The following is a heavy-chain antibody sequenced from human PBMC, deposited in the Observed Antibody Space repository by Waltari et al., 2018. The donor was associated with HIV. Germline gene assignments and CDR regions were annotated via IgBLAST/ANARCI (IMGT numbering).Heavy chain of an antibody. Sequence: EVQLVESGGGSVQPGGSLRLSWAASGFTFRSYWMHSVRQAPGKGLVWVSRINSDGSSTSYADSVKGRFTISRDNAKNTVYLQMSSLRAEDTAVYYCARAGRDGKLPPDYWGQGTLVTVSS. J-gene: IGHJ4*02. V-gene: IGHV3-74*01. D-gene: IGHD1-26*01. CDR2: INSDGSST. CDR1: GFTFRSYW. CDR3: ARAGRDGKLPPDY.